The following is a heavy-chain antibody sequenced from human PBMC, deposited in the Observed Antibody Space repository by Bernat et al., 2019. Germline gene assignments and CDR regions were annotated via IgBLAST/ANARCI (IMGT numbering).Heavy chain of an antibody. CDR3: ARVIGIAAAGTYYGMDV. D-gene: IGHD6-13*01. J-gene: IGHJ6*02. V-gene: IGHV3-30-3*01. Sequence: QVQLVESGGGVVQPGRSLRLSCAASGFTFSSYAMHWVRQAPGKGLEWVAVISYDGSNKYYADSVKGRFTISRDNSKNTLYLQMNSLRAEDTAVYYCARVIGIAAAGTYYGMDVWGQGTTVTVSS. CDR1: GFTFSSYA. CDR2: ISYDGSNK.